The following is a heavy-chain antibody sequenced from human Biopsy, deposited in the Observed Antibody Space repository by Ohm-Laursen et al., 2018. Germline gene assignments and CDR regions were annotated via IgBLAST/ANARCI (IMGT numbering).Heavy chain of an antibody. Sequence: SETLSLTCTVSGDSIRSYYWSWIRQTPEQGLDWIGHVYFTGSTNFNPSLKSRVTISVDTSRVRFSLTLSSVTAADTAIYYCARDRRGDSYMDVWGQGTTVTVSS. D-gene: IGHD2-15*01. CDR2: VYFTGST. CDR3: ARDRRGDSYMDV. J-gene: IGHJ6*02. V-gene: IGHV4-59*01. CDR1: GDSIRSYY.